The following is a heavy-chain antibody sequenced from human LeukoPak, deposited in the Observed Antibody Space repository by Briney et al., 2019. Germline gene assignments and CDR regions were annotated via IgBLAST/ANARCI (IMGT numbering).Heavy chain of an antibody. CDR3: ARGLWFGDENPPYFDY. CDR1: GGSISSSNYY. J-gene: IGHJ4*02. Sequence: SETLSLTCTVSGGSISSSNYYWSWIRQPAGKGLEWIGRIYTSESTNYNPSLKSRVTISVDTSRNQFSLKLSSVTAADTAVYYCARGLWFGDENPPYFDYWGQGILVTVSS. D-gene: IGHD3-10*01. CDR2: IYTSEST. V-gene: IGHV4-61*02.